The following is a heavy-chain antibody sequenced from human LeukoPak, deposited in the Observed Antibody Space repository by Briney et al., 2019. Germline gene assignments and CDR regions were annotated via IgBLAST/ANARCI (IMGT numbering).Heavy chain of an antibody. CDR2: INHSGST. CDR1: GGSFSGYY. V-gene: IGHV4-34*01. Sequence: SETLSLTCAVYGGSFSGYYWSWIRQPPGKGLEWIGEINHSGSTHYNPSLKSRVTISVDTSKNQFSLKLSSVTAADTAVYYCARDQHYDSSGYRDAFDIWGQGTMVTVSS. CDR3: ARDQHYDSSGYRDAFDI. D-gene: IGHD3-22*01. J-gene: IGHJ3*02.